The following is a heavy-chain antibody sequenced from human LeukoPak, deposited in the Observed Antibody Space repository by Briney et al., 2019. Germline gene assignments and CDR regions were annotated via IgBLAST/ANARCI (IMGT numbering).Heavy chain of an antibody. Sequence: GGSLRLSCAPSGFTFSSYSMNWVRQAPGKGLEWVSSISSSSSYIYYADSVKGRFTISRDNAKNSLYLQMNSLRAEDTAVYYCARDPGSYYDILTGYGAFDIWGQGAMVTVSS. CDR3: ARDPGSYYDILTGYGAFDI. CDR1: GFTFSSYS. D-gene: IGHD3-9*01. CDR2: ISSSSSYI. J-gene: IGHJ3*02. V-gene: IGHV3-21*01.